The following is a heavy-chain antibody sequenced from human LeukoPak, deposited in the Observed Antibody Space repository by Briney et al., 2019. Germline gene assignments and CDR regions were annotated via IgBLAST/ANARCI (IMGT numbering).Heavy chain of an antibody. J-gene: IGHJ4*02. Sequence: SETLSLTCTVSGYSISSGYYWGWIRQPPGKGLEWIGSIYHSGSTYYNPSLKSRVTISVDKSKNQFSLKLSSVTAADTAVYYCARTHYDILTGYYSRDLDYWGQGTLVTVSS. CDR1: GYSISSGYY. CDR2: IYHSGST. D-gene: IGHD3-9*01. CDR3: ARTHYDILTGYYSRDLDY. V-gene: IGHV4-38-2*02.